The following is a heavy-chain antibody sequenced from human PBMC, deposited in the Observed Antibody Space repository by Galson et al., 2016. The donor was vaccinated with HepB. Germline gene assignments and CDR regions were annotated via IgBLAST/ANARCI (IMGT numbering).Heavy chain of an antibody. J-gene: IGHJ1*01. CDR2: INQDASEE. D-gene: IGHD2/OR15-2a*01. CDR3: ARESTACAD. V-gene: IGHV3-7*03. Sequence: SLRLSCAASGFTISSNWMNWVRQAPGKGLEWVANINQDASEENYVDSVKGRFIISRDDAKKSLYLQMNSLRADDTARYYCARESTACADWGQGTLVTVSS. CDR1: GFTISSNW.